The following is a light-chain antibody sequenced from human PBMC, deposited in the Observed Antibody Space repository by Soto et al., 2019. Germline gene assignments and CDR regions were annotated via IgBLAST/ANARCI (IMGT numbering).Light chain of an antibody. V-gene: IGKV4-1*01. Sequence: DIVMTQSPDSLAVSLGERATINCKSSQSVLYSSNNKNYLAWYQQKPGQPPKLLIYWASTRESGVPDRFSGSGSGTDFSLTISSLQAEDVAVYYCQQYYSMVHFGQETKLVIK. J-gene: IGKJ2*01. CDR1: QSVLYSSNNKNY. CDR3: QQYYSMVH. CDR2: WAS.